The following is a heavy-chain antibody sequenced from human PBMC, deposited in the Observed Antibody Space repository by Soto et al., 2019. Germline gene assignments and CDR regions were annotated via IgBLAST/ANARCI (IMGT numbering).Heavy chain of an antibody. J-gene: IGHJ5*02. V-gene: IGHV4-30-4*01. D-gene: IGHD3-9*01. CDR1: GGSISSGDYY. CDR3: ARKYLHYDILTGYYPSGWFDP. CDR2: IYYSGST. Sequence: KPSESLSLTCTVSGGSISSGDYYWSWIRQPPGKGLEWIGYIYYSGSTYYNPSLKSRVTISVDTSKNQFSLKLSSVTAADTAAYYCARKYLHYDILTGYYPSGWFDPWGQGTLVTVSS.